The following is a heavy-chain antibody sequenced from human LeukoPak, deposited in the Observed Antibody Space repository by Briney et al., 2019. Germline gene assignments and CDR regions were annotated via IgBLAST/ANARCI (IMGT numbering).Heavy chain of an antibody. CDR2: IYYSGST. D-gene: IGHD4-17*01. V-gene: IGHV4-31*03. CDR1: GVSISSGGYY. CDR3: ARENGDEGYFDL. Sequence: PSQTLSLTCTVSGVSISSGGYYWGWLRPHPGKGLEWIGYIYYSGSTSYNPSLKSRVTISVDTSKNQFSLKLSCVTAADTAVYYCARENGDEGYFDLWGRGTLVTVSS. J-gene: IGHJ2*01.